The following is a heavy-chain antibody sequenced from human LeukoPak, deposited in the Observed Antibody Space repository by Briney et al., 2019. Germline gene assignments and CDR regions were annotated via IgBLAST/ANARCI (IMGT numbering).Heavy chain of an antibody. CDR3: ARDRYCSGGSCWDYFDY. CDR2: IYYSGST. CDR1: GGSFSGYY. D-gene: IGHD2-15*01. V-gene: IGHV4-59*01. J-gene: IGHJ4*02. Sequence: SETLSLTCAVYGGSFSGYYWSWIRQPPGKGLEWIGYIYYSGSTNYNPSLKSRVTISVDTSKNQFSLKLRSVTAADTAVYYCARDRYCSGGSCWDYFDYWGQGTLVTVSS.